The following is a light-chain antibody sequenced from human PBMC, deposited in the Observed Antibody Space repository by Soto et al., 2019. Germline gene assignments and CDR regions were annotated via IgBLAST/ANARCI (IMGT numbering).Light chain of an antibody. CDR1: QSVSSSD. V-gene: IGKV3-20*01. Sequence: EIGLTQSPATLSLSPGERATLSCMASQSVSSSDFAWDQQKPGQTPRLLIYGTSNRATGIPDRFSGSGSGPDFTLTISRLAPEDFAVDYCQQYNSSPWTFGQGTKVEIK. J-gene: IGKJ1*01. CDR2: GTS. CDR3: QQYNSSPWT.